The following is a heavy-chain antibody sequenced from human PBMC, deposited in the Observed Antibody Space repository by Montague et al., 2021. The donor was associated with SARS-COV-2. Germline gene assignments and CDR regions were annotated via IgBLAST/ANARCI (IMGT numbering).Heavy chain of an antibody. D-gene: IGHD3-10*01. CDR2: IHHGGST. CDR1: GGSFSTYS. Sequence: SKTLSLTCAVHGGSFSTYSWNWIRQPPGKGLEWIGEIHHGGSTNYNPSLKSRVTISADTSKNQFSLKLTSVAAADTAVYYCARLRDGVVPSPILGVGPYYSYYYMDVWGRGTTVTVSS. CDR3: ARLRDGVVPSPILGVGPYYSYYYMDV. J-gene: IGHJ6*03. V-gene: IGHV4-34*01.